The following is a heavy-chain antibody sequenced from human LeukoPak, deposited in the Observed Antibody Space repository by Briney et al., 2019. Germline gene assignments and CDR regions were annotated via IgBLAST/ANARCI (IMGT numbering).Heavy chain of an antibody. D-gene: IGHD3-3*01. CDR3: ARGALSIFGVQYYYYGMDV. V-gene: IGHV4-34*01. J-gene: IGHJ6*02. Sequence: PSETLSLTCAVYGGSFSGYYWSWTRQPPGKGLEWIGEINHSGSTNYNPSLKSRVTISVDTSKNQFSLKLSSVTAADTAVYYCARGALSIFGVQYYYYGMDVWGQGTTVTVSS. CDR1: GGSFSGYY. CDR2: INHSGST.